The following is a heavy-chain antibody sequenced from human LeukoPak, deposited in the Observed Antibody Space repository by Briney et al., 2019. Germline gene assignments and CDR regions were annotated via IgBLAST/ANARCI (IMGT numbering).Heavy chain of an antibody. CDR1: GYTFTSYD. CDR2: IIPIFGTA. Sequence: SVKVSCKASGYTFTSYDISWVRQAPGEGLEWMGGIIPIFGTANYAQKFQGRVTITADESTSTAYMELSSLVSEAAGVYYCARPRGHDTRVRGVMGAFDIWGQGTIVTVSS. V-gene: IGHV1-69*13. CDR3: ARPRGHDTRVRGVMGAFDI. J-gene: IGHJ3*02. D-gene: IGHD3-10*01.